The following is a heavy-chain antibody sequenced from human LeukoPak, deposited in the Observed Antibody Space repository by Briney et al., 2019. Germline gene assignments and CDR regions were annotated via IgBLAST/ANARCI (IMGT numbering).Heavy chain of an antibody. D-gene: IGHD1-26*01. V-gene: IGHV5-51*01. J-gene: IGHJ4*02. CDR1: GYSFISYW. CDR3: ARRVDSYWFFDY. CDR2: IYPSDSDT. Sequence: GESLKISCKGSGYSFISYWIGWVRQMPGKGLEWMGIIYPSDSDTRYIPSSQGQVTISADKSINAAYLQWSSLKASDTAMYYCARRVDSYWFFDYWGQGTLVTVSS.